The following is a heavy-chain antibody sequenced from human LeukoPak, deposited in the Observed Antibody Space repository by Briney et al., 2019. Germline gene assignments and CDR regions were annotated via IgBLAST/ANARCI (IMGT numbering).Heavy chain of an antibody. CDR3: ARAVYSYGLDAFDI. CDR1: GDTFTGYY. Sequence: ASVKVSCKASGDTFTGYYMHWVRQAPGQGLEWMGWINPNSGGTNYAQKFQGRVTMTRDTSISTAYMELSRLRSDDTAVYYCARAVYSYGLDAFDIWGQGTMVTVSS. CDR2: INPNSGGT. J-gene: IGHJ3*02. D-gene: IGHD5-18*01. V-gene: IGHV1-2*02.